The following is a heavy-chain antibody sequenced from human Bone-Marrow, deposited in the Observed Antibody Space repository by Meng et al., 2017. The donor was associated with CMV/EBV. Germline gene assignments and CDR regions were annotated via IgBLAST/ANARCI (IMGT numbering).Heavy chain of an antibody. Sequence: GESLKISCAASGFTFSSYSMNWVRQAPGKGLEWVSYISSSSSTIYYADSVKGRFTISRDNAKNSLYLQMNSLRAEDTAVYYCARDLDIVVVPAAISYYYYYGMDVWGQGTTVTVSS. CDR1: GFTFSSYS. J-gene: IGHJ6*02. CDR3: ARDLDIVVVPAAISYYYYYGMDV. D-gene: IGHD2-2*02. V-gene: IGHV3-48*04. CDR2: ISSSSSTI.